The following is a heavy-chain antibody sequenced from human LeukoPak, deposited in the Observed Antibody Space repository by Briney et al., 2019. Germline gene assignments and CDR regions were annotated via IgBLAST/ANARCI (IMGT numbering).Heavy chain of an antibody. CDR1: GFTFSSYS. D-gene: IGHD3-22*01. CDR3: ARSDTYYYDSSGPEDY. Sequence: PGGSLRLSCAASGFTFSSYSMNWVRQAPGKGLEWVSSISSSSSYIYYADSVKGRFTISRDNAKNSLYLQMNSLRAEDTAVYYCARSDTYYYDSSGPEDYWGQGTLVTVSS. V-gene: IGHV3-21*01. J-gene: IGHJ4*02. CDR2: ISSSSSYI.